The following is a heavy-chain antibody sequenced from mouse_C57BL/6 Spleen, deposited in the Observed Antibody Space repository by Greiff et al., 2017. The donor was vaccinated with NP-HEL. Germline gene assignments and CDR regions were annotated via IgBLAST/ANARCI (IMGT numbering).Heavy chain of an antibody. CDR2: ILPGSGST. V-gene: IGHV1-9*01. Sequence: VQLQQSGAELMKPGASVKLSCKATGYTFTGYWIEWVKQRPGHGLEWIGEILPGSGSTNDNEKFKGKATFTADTSSNTAYMQLSSLTTEDSAIYYCARGTSYWGQGTTLTVSS. D-gene: IGHD3-3*01. CDR3: ARGTSY. CDR1: GYTFTGYW. J-gene: IGHJ2*01.